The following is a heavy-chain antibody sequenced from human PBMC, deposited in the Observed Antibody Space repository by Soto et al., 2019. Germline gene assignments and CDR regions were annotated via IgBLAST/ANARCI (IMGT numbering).Heavy chain of an antibody. CDR3: ARHATYYAILSGYYFDY. J-gene: IGHJ4*02. CDR1: GYSFTSYW. Sequence: XEWLKVSCQCSGYSFTSYWIALVRQMPGKGLEWMAIINPGDSETKYSPSFQGQVTISADKSINTAYLQWSSLKASDTAMYYCARHATYYAILSGYYFDYWGQRTQVTVSS. V-gene: IGHV5-51*01. D-gene: IGHD3-9*01. CDR2: INPGDSET.